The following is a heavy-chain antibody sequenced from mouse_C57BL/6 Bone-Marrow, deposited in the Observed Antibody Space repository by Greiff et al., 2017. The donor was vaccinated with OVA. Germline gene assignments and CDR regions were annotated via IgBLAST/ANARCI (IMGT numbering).Heavy chain of an antibody. Sequence: EVQLQQSGAELVRPGASVKLSCTASGFNIKDDYMHWVKQRPEQGLEWIGWIDPENGDTEYASKFQGKATITADTSSNTAYLQLSSLTSEDTAVYYCTTYHYDAMDYWGQGTSVTVSS. CDR1: GFNIKDDY. CDR2: IDPENGDT. CDR3: TTYHYDAMDY. V-gene: IGHV14-4*01. J-gene: IGHJ4*01.